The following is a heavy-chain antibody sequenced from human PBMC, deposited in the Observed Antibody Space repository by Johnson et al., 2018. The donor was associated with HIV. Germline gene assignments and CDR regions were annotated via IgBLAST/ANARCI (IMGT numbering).Heavy chain of an antibody. D-gene: IGHD6-13*01. Sequence: QVQLVESGGGLVKPGGSLILSCATSGFSFSDYYMSWIRQAPGKGLEWVSYISSSGSNIYYADSVKGRFTISRDNAKNSLYLQMNSLRAEDTALYYCARDEGPYSSSWTHAFDIWGQGTMVTVSS. V-gene: IGHV3-11*01. CDR2: ISSSGSNI. CDR3: ARDEGPYSSSWTHAFDI. CDR1: GFSFSDYY. J-gene: IGHJ3*02.